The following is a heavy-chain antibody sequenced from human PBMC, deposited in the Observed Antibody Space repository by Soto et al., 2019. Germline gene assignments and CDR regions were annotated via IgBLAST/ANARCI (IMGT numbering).Heavy chain of an antibody. V-gene: IGHV4-4*02. D-gene: IGHD3-9*01. CDR2: IYHSGST. J-gene: IGHJ6*02. CDR1: GGSISSSNW. CDR3: ARFPFWLKGMDV. Sequence: QVQLQESGPGLVKPSGTLSLTCAVSGGSISSSNWWSWVRQPPGKGLEWIGEIYHSGSTNYNPSLKSRDTISVDKSKNQYSLKLSSVTAADTAVYYCARFPFWLKGMDVWGQGTTVTVSS.